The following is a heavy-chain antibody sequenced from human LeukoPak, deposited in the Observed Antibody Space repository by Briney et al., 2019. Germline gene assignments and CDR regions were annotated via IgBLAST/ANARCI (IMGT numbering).Heavy chain of an antibody. V-gene: IGHV3-23*01. CDR1: GFTCSNFA. CDR2: ISGSGGSP. Sequence: GGSLRLSRAASGFTCSNFAMSWVRQASGKGLVWVSAISGSGGSPYYAYSVKRRYTISRDNSKNTLYLQVNSLRAEDTAVYYCASSIAAAGAFDYWGQGTLVTVSS. D-gene: IGHD6-13*01. J-gene: IGHJ4*02. CDR3: ASSIAAAGAFDY.